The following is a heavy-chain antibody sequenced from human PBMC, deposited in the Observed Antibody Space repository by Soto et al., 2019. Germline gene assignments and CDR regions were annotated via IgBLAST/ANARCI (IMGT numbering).Heavy chain of an antibody. D-gene: IGHD3-10*01. CDR1: GFTFGDYA. CDR2: IRSKAYGGTT. J-gene: IGHJ5*02. Sequence: GGSLRLSCTASGFTFGDYAMSWFRQAPGKGLEWVGFIRSKAYGGTTEYAASVKGRFTISRDDSKSIAYLQMNSLKTEDTAVYYCTRDSTVTKGVLWFGVMVWFDPWGQGTLVTVSS. V-gene: IGHV3-49*03. CDR3: TRDSTVTKGVLWFGVMVWFDP.